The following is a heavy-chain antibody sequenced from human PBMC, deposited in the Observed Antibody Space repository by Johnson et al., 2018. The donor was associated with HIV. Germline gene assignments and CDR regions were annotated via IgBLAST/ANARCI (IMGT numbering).Heavy chain of an antibody. D-gene: IGHD1-26*01. CDR3: ARASYVDAFDI. CDR2: VRGSGGST. Sequence: VQLVESGGGLVQPGGSLRLSCAASGFTFDSYWMSWVRQAPGKGLEWVSGVRGSGGSTYYADSVKGRFTISRDNAKNSLYLQMNSLRAEDTAVYYCARASYVDAFDIWGQGTMVTVSS. V-gene: IGHV3-23*04. J-gene: IGHJ3*02. CDR1: GFTFDSYW.